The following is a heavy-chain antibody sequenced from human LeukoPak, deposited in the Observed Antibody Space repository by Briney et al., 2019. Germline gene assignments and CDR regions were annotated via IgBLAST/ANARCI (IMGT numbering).Heavy chain of an antibody. CDR1: GYTFTGYY. CDR3: ARETRVRYYYYMDV. CDR2: ISAYNGNT. D-gene: IGHD4-17*01. V-gene: IGHV1-18*04. Sequence: GASVKVSCKASGYTFTGYYMHWVRQAPGQGLEWMGWISAYNGNTNYAQKLQGRVTMTTDTSTSTAYMELRSLRSDDTAVYYCARETRVRYYYYMDVWGKGTTVTVSS. J-gene: IGHJ6*03.